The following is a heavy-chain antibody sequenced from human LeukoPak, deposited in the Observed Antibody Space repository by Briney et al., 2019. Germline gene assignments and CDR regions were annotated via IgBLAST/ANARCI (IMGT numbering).Heavy chain of an antibody. V-gene: IGHV1-46*01. Sequence: ASVKVSCKASGYTFTSYYMHWVRQAPGQGLEWMGIINPSGGSTSYAQKFQGRVTMTRDTSTSTVYMELSSLRSEDTAVYYCARHPYCSGGSCYFYFQHWGQGTLVTVSS. D-gene: IGHD2-15*01. CDR2: INPSGGST. CDR1: GYTFTSYY. CDR3: ARHPYCSGGSCYFYFQH. J-gene: IGHJ1*01.